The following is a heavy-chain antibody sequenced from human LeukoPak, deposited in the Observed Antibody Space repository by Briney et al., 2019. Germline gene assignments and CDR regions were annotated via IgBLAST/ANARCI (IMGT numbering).Heavy chain of an antibody. V-gene: IGHV3-48*03. CDR3: ARGGEYGDYPDY. D-gene: IGHD4-17*01. CDR1: GFTFSSYE. CDR2: ISSSGSTI. Sequence: GGSLRLSCAASGFTFSSYEMNWVRQAPGKGLEWVSYISSSGSTIYYADSVKGQFTISRDNAKNSLYLQMNSLRAEDTAVYYCARGGEYGDYPDYWGQGTLVTVSS. J-gene: IGHJ4*02.